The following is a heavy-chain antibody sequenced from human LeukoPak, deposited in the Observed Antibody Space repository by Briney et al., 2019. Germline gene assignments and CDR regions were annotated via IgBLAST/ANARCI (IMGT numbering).Heavy chain of an antibody. CDR2: IYHSGST. V-gene: IGHV4-38-2*02. J-gene: IGHJ1*01. D-gene: IGHD3-22*01. CDR3: ARDTDSSGYAPDFQH. CDR1: GYSISSGYY. Sequence: KPSETLSLTCTVSGYSISSGYYWGWIRQPPGKGLEWIGSIYHSGSTYYNPSLKSRVTISVDTSKNQFSLKLSSVTAADTAVHYCARDTDSSGYAPDFQHWGQGTLVTVSS.